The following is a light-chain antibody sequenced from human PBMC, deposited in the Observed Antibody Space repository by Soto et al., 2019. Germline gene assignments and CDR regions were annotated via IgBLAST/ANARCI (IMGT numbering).Light chain of an antibody. Sequence: EIVLTQSPGTLSLSPGDRATLSCRASQSVSSNYLAWYQQKPGQAPRLLIYGAASRATGIPDRFSGSGSGTDFTLSISRLEPEDFAVYYCQQYGTSPQTFGQGTKVDIK. CDR2: GAA. CDR1: QSVSSNY. J-gene: IGKJ1*01. CDR3: QQYGTSPQT. V-gene: IGKV3-20*01.